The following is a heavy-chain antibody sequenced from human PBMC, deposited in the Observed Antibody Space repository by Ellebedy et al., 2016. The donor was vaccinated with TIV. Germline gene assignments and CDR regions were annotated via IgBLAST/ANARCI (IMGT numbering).Heavy chain of an antibody. CDR1: GFTFSSYG. Sequence: GESLKISXAASGFTFSSYGMHWVRQAPGKGLEWVAVIWYDGSNKYYADSVKGRFTISRDNAKNSLYLQMNSLRAEDTAVYYCARGGRYSYGHIDYWGQGTLVTVSS. CDR2: IWYDGSNK. CDR3: ARGGRYSYGHIDY. D-gene: IGHD5-18*01. V-gene: IGHV3-33*01. J-gene: IGHJ4*02.